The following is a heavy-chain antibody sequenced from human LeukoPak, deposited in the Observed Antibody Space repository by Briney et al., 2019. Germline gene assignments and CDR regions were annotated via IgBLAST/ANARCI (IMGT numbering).Heavy chain of an antibody. V-gene: IGHV3-21*01. D-gene: IGHD2-2*01. CDR1: GFTFSSYS. CDR2: ISSSSSYI. CDR3: ARGAWNCSSTSCYDWFDP. J-gene: IGHJ5*02. Sequence: GSLRLSCAASGFTFSSYSMNWVRQAPGKGLEWVSSISSSSSYIYYADSVKGRFTISRYNGKNSLYLQMNSLRAEDTTVYYCARGAWNCSSTSCYDWFDPWGQGTLVTVSS.